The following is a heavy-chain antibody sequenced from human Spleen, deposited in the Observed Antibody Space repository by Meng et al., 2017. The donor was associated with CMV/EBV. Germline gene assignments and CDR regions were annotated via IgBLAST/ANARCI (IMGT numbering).Heavy chain of an antibody. CDR1: GASIISSNW. J-gene: IGHJ5*02. CDR2: TYHNGKI. V-gene: IGHV4-4*02. D-gene: IGHD6-19*01. Sequence: SGASIISSNWWSWVRQSPGKGLEWIGETYHNGKINDNPSLKSRVTISVDKSKNKFALWLTSGTNADTAVYYCAGGRGFGSSWVWFDPWGQGTLVTVSS. CDR3: AGGRGFGSSWVWFDP.